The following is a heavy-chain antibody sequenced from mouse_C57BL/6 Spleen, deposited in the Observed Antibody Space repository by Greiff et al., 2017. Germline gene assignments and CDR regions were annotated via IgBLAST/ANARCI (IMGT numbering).Heavy chain of an antibody. Sequence: EVQVVESGGDLVKPGGSLKLSCAASGFTFSSYGMSWVRQTPDKRLEWVATISSGGSYTYYPDSVKGRFTISRDNAKNTLYLQMSSLKSEDTAMYYCARHSHERYFDVWGTGTTVTVSS. CDR1: GFTFSSYG. V-gene: IGHV5-6*01. CDR3: ARHSHERYFDV. CDR2: ISSGGSYT. J-gene: IGHJ1*03.